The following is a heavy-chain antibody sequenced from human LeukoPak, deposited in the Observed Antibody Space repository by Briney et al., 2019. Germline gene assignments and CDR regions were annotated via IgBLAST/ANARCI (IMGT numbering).Heavy chain of an antibody. CDR1: GFSLSSYA. D-gene: IGHD1-26*01. CDR2: VSFDGRNK. Sequence: GRSLRLSCAASGFSLSSYAMHWVRQAPGKGLEWVSFVSFDGRNKNYADSVRGRFTISRDDSKNTLYLQMSSLRNEDTAVYFCARVVGHTRSEFWGQGTLVTVSS. CDR3: ARVVGHTRSEF. V-gene: IGHV3-30*04. J-gene: IGHJ4*02.